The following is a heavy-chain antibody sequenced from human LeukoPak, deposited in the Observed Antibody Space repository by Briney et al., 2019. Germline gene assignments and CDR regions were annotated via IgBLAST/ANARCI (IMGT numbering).Heavy chain of an antibody. CDR2: INQSGSA. CDR3: ARGQPRNFDSSGYYSGGFYDYDF. CDR1: GGSFSGHY. J-gene: IGHJ4*02. D-gene: IGHD3-22*01. Sequence: PSETLSLTCAVSGGSFSGHYWSWIRQPPGKGLEWIGEINQSGSAKYNPSLKSRVSISVHLSKNEFSLELNSVTAADTAVYYCARGQPRNFDSSGYYSGGFYDYDFRGKGTQVTVSS. V-gene: IGHV4-34*01.